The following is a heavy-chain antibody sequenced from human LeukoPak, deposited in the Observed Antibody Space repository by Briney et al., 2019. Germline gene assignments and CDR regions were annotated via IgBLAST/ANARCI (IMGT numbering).Heavy chain of an antibody. CDR3: ARGRIGRDGYNLDDY. Sequence: SVKVSCKASGGTFSSYAISWVRQAPGQGLEWMGRIIPILGIANCAQKLQGRVTITADKSTSTAYMELSSLRSEDTAVYYCARGRIGRDGYNLDDYWGQGTLVTVSS. J-gene: IGHJ4*02. V-gene: IGHV1-69*04. CDR1: GGTFSSYA. CDR2: IIPILGIA. D-gene: IGHD5-24*01.